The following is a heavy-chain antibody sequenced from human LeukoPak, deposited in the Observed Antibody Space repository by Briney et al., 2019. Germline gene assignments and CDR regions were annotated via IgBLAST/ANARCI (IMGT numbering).Heavy chain of an antibody. CDR2: IKQDGSEK. D-gene: IGHD3-10*01. CDR3: ARDALLSYDPPGV. CDR1: GCTFSGYW. Sequence: GGSLRLSCAASGCTFSGYWMSWVRQAPGKGLEWVANIKQDGSEKYYVDSVKGRFTISRDNAKNSLYLQMNSLRAEDTPVYYCARDALLSYDPPGVWGKGTTVTVSS. J-gene: IGHJ6*04. V-gene: IGHV3-7*01.